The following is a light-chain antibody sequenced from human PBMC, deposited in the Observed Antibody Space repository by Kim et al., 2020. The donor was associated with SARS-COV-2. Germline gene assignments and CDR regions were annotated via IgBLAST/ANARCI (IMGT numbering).Light chain of an antibody. CDR3: QHYNNWPYT. CDR2: DAS. Sequence: SVSPGESATLSCRASQSVNSDLAWYQQKPGQAPSLLIYDASTRAAGIPARFSGSGSGTEFTLTISSLQSEDFAVYYCQHYNNWPYTFGQGTKLEI. V-gene: IGKV3-15*01. CDR1: QSVNSD. J-gene: IGKJ2*01.